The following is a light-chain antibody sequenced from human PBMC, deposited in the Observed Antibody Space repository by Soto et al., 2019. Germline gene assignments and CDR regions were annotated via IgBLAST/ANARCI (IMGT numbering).Light chain of an antibody. CDR3: QQYGSSPWT. CDR2: GAS. J-gene: IGKJ1*01. Sequence: EVVLRLSPGTLSLSPGERATLSCRASQSVSSSYLAWYQQKPGQAPRLLIYGASSRATGIPDRFSGSGSGTDFTLTISRLEPEDFAVYYCQQYGSSPWTFGQGAKVDI. CDR1: QSVSSSY. V-gene: IGKV3-20*01.